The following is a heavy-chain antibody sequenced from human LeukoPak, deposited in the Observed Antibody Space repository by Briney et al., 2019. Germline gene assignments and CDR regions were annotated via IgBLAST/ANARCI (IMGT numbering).Heavy chain of an antibody. CDR1: GFTFRSYG. Sequence: GRSLRLSCAASGFTFRSYGMHWVRQAPGKGLEWVAVISYDGSNKYYADSVKGRFTISRDNSKNTLYLQMNSLRAEDTAVYYCAKGQIVVVPAAMYPYYYGMDVWGKGTTVTVSS. CDR2: ISYDGSNK. V-gene: IGHV3-30*18. J-gene: IGHJ6*04. CDR3: AKGQIVVVPAAMYPYYYGMDV. D-gene: IGHD2-2*01.